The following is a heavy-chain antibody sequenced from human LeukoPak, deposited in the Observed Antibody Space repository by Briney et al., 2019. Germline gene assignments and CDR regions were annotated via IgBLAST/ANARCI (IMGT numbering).Heavy chain of an antibody. J-gene: IGHJ4*02. V-gene: IGHV3-30*03. Sequence: GRSLRLSCAASGFTFSSYGMHWVRQAPGKGLEWVADISHDARSKYYADSVKGRFTISRDNSKNTIYLQMNSLRIEDTAVYYCARLGLGVMLSAPSLDYWGQGTLVTVSS. D-gene: IGHD2-8*01. CDR2: ISHDARSK. CDR1: GFTFSSYG. CDR3: ARLGLGVMLSAPSLDY.